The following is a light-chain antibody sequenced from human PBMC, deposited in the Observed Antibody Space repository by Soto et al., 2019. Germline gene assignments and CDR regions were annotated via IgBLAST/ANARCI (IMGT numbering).Light chain of an antibody. CDR2: SNN. J-gene: IGLJ1*01. V-gene: IGLV1-44*01. CDR1: SSNIGSNT. CDR3: AAWDDSLDVL. Sequence: QSVLTQPPSASGTPGQRVTISCSGSSSNIGSNTVTWYQQLPGTAPKLLIYSNNQRPSGGPDGFSGSTSGTSASLAISGLQSEDVADYYCAAWDDSLDVLFGAGTKLTVL.